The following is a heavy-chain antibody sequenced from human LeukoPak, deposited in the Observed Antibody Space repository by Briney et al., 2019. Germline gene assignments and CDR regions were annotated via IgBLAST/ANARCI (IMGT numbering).Heavy chain of an antibody. V-gene: IGHV3-74*01. CDR2: INSDGYSI. CDR1: GFTFSSYW. J-gene: IGHJ4*02. CDR3: ARALAVACTDQ. D-gene: IGHD6-19*01. Sequence: GGSLRLSCAASGFTFSSYWMHWVRQAPGKGLVWVARINSDGYSISYADSDKGRFTISRDNTKHTLYLQVNSLRAEDTAIYFFARALAVACTDQGGQGTLVTVPS.